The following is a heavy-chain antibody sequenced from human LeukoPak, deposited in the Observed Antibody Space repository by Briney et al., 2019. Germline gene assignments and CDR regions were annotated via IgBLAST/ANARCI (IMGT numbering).Heavy chain of an antibody. Sequence: PSQTLSLTCTVSGGSISSGSYYWSWIRQPAGKGLEWIGRIYTSGSTNYNPSLKSRVTISVDTSKNQFSLKLSSVTAADTAVYYCARGYYDSSGYHNWFDPGGQGTLVTVSS. J-gene: IGHJ5*02. V-gene: IGHV4-61*02. CDR3: ARGYYDSSGYHNWFDP. CDR1: GGSISSGSYY. D-gene: IGHD3-22*01. CDR2: IYTSGST.